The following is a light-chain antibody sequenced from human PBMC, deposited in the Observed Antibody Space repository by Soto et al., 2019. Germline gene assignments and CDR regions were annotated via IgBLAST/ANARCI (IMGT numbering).Light chain of an antibody. CDR1: QSITNY. Sequence: DIQMTQSPSSLSASVGDRVTITCRASQSITNYLNWYQQKPGKAPKLLIYATSSLQSGVPSRFSGSGSGTDFALTISSLQPEDFATYYCQQTYNTPLTCGGGTKVDIK. V-gene: IGKV1-39*01. CDR2: ATS. CDR3: QQTYNTPLT. J-gene: IGKJ4*01.